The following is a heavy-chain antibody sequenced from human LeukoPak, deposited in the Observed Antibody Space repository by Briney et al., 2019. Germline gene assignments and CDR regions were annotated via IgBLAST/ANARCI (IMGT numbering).Heavy chain of an antibody. CDR3: AKEDDSSGYYQYYFDY. CDR1: GFTFSSYG. Sequence: PGGSLRLSCAASGFTFSSYGMHWVRQAPGKELEWVAVIWYDGSNKYYADSVKGRFTISRDNSKNTLYLQMNSLRAEDTAVYYCAKEDDSSGYYQYYFDYWGQGTLVTVSS. CDR2: IWYDGSNK. J-gene: IGHJ4*02. V-gene: IGHV3-33*06. D-gene: IGHD3-22*01.